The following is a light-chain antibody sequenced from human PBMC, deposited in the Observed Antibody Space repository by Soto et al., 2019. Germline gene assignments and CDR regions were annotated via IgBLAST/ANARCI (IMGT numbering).Light chain of an antibody. V-gene: IGKV3-11*01. CDR1: QSVSSN. CDR3: QQRNNWPLP. CDR2: AAS. Sequence: EIVLTQSPATLSLSPGERATLSCRASQSVSSNLAWYQQKPGQAPRLLICAASNRTTGIPARFSGIGFGTDFTLTISRLEPEDFAFYYCQQRNNWPLPFGQGTRLRIK. J-gene: IGKJ2*01.